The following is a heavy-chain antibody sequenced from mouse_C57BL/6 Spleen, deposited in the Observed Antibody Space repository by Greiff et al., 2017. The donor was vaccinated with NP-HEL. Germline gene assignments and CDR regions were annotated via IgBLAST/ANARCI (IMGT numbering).Heavy chain of an antibody. CDR3: ASFTTVVEGFAY. V-gene: IGHV2-2*01. Sequence: VQLKESGPGLVQPSQSLSITCTVSGFSLTSYGVHWVRQSPGKGLEWLGVIWSGGSTDYNAAFISRLSISKDNSKSQVFFKMNSLQADDTAIYYCASFTTVVEGFAYWGQGTLVTVSA. CDR1: GFSLTSYG. D-gene: IGHD1-1*01. J-gene: IGHJ3*01. CDR2: IWSGGST.